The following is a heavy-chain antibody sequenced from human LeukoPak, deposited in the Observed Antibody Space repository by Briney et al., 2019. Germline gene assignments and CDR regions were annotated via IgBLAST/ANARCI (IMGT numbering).Heavy chain of an antibody. CDR3: ATRGYSYALDAFDI. CDR2: IYYSGST. CDR1: GGSISSYY. D-gene: IGHD5-18*01. V-gene: IGHV4-59*01. Sequence: SETLSLTCTVSGGSISSYYWSWIRQPPGKGLEWIGYIYYSGSTNYNPSLKSRVTISVDTSKNQFSLKLSSVTAADTAVYYCATRGYSYALDAFDIWGQGTMVTASS. J-gene: IGHJ3*02.